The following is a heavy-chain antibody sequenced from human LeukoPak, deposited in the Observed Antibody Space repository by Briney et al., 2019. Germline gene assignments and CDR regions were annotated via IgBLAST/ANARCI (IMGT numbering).Heavy chain of an antibody. D-gene: IGHD2-15*01. CDR3: ARHGLEGCRGGKCYRSFHYYGMDV. J-gene: IGHJ6*02. CDR1: GYSFTDYW. V-gene: IGHV5-51*01. Sequence: GESLKISFKGSGYSFTDYWIGWVRQMPGKGLEWMGIIFPGDFEIKYSPSFQGQVIISVDKSISTAYLQWSSLQASDTAMYYCARHGLEGCRGGKCYRSFHYYGMDVWGQGTTVTVSS. CDR2: IFPGDFEI.